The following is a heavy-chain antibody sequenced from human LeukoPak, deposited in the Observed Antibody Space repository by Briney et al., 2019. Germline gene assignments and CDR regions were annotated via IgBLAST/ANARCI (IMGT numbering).Heavy chain of an antibody. D-gene: IGHD2-2*01. J-gene: IGHJ4*02. CDR3: ARGALYCSSTSCPPPLPDY. CDR2: ISAYNGNT. CDR1: GYTFTSYG. Sequence: ASVKVSCKASGYTFTSYGISWVRQAPGQGLEWMGWISAYNGNTNYAQKLQGRVTMTTDTSTSTAYMELRSLRSDDTAVYYCARGALYCSSTSCPPPLPDYWGQGTLVTVSS. V-gene: IGHV1-18*01.